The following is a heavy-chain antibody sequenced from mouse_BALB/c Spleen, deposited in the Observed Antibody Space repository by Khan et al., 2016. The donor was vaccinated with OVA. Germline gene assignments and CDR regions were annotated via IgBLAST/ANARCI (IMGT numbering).Heavy chain of an antibody. J-gene: IGHJ4*01. CDR3: ATGEYDNQAMDY. D-gene: IGHD2-10*02. V-gene: IGHV1-76*01. Sequence: QVQLKESGAELVRPGASVKLSCKTSGYIFTSYWIHWVKKRSGQGLEWIARIYPGTGSTYYNEKFKGKATLTADNSSSTAYMQHSSLKVEDAAVYFWATGEYDNQAMDYWGQGTSVTVSS. CDR1: GYIFTSYW. CDR2: IYPGTGST.